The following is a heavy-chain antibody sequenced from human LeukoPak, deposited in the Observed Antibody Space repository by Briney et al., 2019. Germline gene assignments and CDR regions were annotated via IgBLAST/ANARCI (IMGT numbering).Heavy chain of an antibody. D-gene: IGHD5-18*01. J-gene: IGHJ4*02. CDR3: ARQVDTSMALPDY. Sequence: ASVKVSCKTSGYTFISYGVSWVRQAPGQRLEWMGWISTYNYNTNYAQKFRGRVTLTKDTSTSTVYMELRSLRFDDTAIYYCARQVDTSMALPDYWGQGTLVTVSS. CDR1: GYTFISYG. CDR2: ISTYNYNT. V-gene: IGHV1-18*01.